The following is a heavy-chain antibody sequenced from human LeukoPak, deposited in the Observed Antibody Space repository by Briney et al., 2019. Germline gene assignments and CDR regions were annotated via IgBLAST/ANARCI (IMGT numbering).Heavy chain of an antibody. V-gene: IGHV3-72*01. J-gene: IGHJ1*01. CDR3: AKDGSGFNEYFQH. CDR2: IRNKENSYTT. CDR1: GVTFSDHY. D-gene: IGHD6-25*01. Sequence: GGSLRLSCAASGVTFSDHYMDWVRQPPGKGLEWVGRIRNKENSYTTEHAASVKGRFTVSRDDSKNSLYLQMSSLKTEDTAVYYCAKDGSGFNEYFQHWGQGTRVTVSS.